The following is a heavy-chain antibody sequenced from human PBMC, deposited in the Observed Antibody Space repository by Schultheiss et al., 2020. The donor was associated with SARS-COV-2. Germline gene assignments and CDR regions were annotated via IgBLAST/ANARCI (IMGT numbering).Heavy chain of an antibody. J-gene: IGHJ5*02. Sequence: SETLSLTCTVSGGSISSYFWNWIRQSPGKGLEWIGSIYYSGSTYYNPSLKSRVTISVDTSKNQFSLKLSSVTAADTAVYYCARDSSTSPRGNWFDPWGQGTLVTVSS. CDR1: GGSISSYF. V-gene: IGHV4-59*01. CDR2: IYYSGST. CDR3: ARDSSTSPRGNWFDP. D-gene: IGHD2-2*01.